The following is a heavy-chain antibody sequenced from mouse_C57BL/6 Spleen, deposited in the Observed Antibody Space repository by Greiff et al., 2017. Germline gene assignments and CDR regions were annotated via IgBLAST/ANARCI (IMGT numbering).Heavy chain of an antibody. V-gene: IGHV5-6*01. J-gene: IGHJ2*01. CDR2: ISSGGSYT. D-gene: IGHD1-1*02. Sequence: EVKLMESGGDLVKPGGSLKLSCAASGFTFSSYGMSWVRQTPDKRLEWVATISSGGSYTYYPDSVKGRFTISRDNAKNTLYLQMSSLKSEDTAMCYCARHVGRWGYYIDSWGQGTPLTDSS. CDR1: GFTFSSYG. CDR3: ARHVGRWGYYIDS.